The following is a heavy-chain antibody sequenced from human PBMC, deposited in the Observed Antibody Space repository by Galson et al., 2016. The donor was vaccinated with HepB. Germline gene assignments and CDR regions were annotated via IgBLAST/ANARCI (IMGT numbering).Heavy chain of an antibody. D-gene: IGHD6-19*01. CDR1: GDSVSSNRGA. CDR2: TYYRSKWYV. CDR3: ARVGVSGLGFDP. Sequence: CAISGDSVSSNRGAWNWIRQSPSRGLEWLGRTYYRSKWYVDYAPSVKSRISINVDTSKNQFSLHLNSVRPEDTALYYGARVGVSGLGFDPWGQGTLVIVSS. J-gene: IGHJ5*02. V-gene: IGHV6-1*01.